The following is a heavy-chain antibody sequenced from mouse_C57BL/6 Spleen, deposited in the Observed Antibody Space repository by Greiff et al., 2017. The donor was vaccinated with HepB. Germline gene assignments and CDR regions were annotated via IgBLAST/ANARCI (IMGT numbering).Heavy chain of an antibody. D-gene: IGHD1-1*01. Sequence: VQLQQPGAELVKPGASVKLSCKASGYTFTSYWMQWVKQRPGQGLEWIGEIDPSDSYTNYNQKFKGKATLTVDTSSSTAYMQLSSLTSEDSAVYYCARGNYYGSSYPLFDDWGQGTTLTVSS. J-gene: IGHJ2*01. CDR1: GYTFTSYW. CDR3: ARGNYYGSSYPLFDD. V-gene: IGHV1-50*01. CDR2: IDPSDSYT.